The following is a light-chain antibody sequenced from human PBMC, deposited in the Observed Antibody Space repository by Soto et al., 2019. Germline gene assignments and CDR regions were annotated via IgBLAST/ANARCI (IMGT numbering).Light chain of an antibody. J-gene: IGKJ3*01. V-gene: IGKV1D-12*01. Sequence: DVQMTQSPSSVSASVGDRVTITCRASQSLTKWLAWYQQKPGQAPKLLIYSASTLHGGVPSRFSGAGSGTDFTLTINNLQPEDVATYYCQKGNSLPPFTFGPGTRVDI. CDR1: QSLTKW. CDR2: SAS. CDR3: QKGNSLPPFT.